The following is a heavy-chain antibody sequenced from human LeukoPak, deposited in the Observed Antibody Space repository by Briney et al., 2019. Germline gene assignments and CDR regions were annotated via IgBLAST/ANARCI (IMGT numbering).Heavy chain of an antibody. D-gene: IGHD5-12*01. Sequence: ASVKVSCKASGYTFNSYGISWVRQAPGQGLGWMGWISAYNGNTNYAQKLQGRVTMTTDTSTSTAYMELRSLRSDDTAVYYCARDWVDIVATILFDYWGQGTLVTVSS. CDR2: ISAYNGNT. J-gene: IGHJ4*02. CDR3: ARDWVDIVATILFDY. CDR1: GYTFNSYG. V-gene: IGHV1-18*01.